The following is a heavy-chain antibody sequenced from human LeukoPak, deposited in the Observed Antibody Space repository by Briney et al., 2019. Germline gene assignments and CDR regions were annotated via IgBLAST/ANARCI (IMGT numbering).Heavy chain of an antibody. CDR1: GYTFTGYY. CDR3: ARGGPDIVPMVYDLDY. CDR2: INPNSGGT. Sequence: ASVKVSCKASGYTFTGYYMHWVRQAPGQVLVWMGWINPNSGGTNYAQKFQGRVTMTRDTSISTAYMELSRLRSDDTAVYYCARGGPDIVPMVYDLDYWGQGTLVTVSS. J-gene: IGHJ4*02. V-gene: IGHV1-2*02. D-gene: IGHD2-8*01.